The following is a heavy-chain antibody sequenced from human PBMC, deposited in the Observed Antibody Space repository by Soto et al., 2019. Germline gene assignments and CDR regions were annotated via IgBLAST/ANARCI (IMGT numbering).Heavy chain of an antibody. J-gene: IGHJ4*02. Sequence: EVQLVESGGGLVKPGGSLRLSCAASGFTFSNAWMSWVRQAPGKGLEWVGRIKSKTDGGTTDYAAPVKGRFTISRDDSKNTLLLQMKSLTTEEAAVYYCKCHCSRSYDCDQGTLVSLSS. CDR3: KCHCSRSYD. CDR1: GFTFSNAW. D-gene: IGHD5-18*01. CDR2: IKSKTDGGTT. V-gene: IGHV3-15*01.